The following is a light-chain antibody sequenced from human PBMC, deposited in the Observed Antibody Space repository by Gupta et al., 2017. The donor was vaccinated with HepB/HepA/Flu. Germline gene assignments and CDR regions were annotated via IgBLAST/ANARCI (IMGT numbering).Light chain of an antibody. J-gene: IGKJ5*01. CDR1: QSLLHSNGYHY. Sequence: DVVMTPSPLSMHVTLGAPASISCRSSQSLLHSNGYHYLDWYLQKSGQSPQLLIYLGSNRASGVPDRFSGSGSGTDFTLKISRVEAEDVGFYYCMQARQTPITFGQGTRLEIK. V-gene: IGKV2-28*01. CDR3: MQARQTPIT. CDR2: LGS.